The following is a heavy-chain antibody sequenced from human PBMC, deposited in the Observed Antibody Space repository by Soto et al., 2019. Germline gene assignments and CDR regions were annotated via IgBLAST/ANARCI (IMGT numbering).Heavy chain of an antibody. CDR1: GFTLSRYS. Sequence: EVQLVESGGGLVQPGGSLRVSCAASGFTLSRYSMNWVRQAPGKGLEWLSYIDSSSDTLYYADSVKGRFIISRDNAKNSLYLQMNSLRDEYTAVYYCARGGVATIFGDSWGQGTLVTVSS. J-gene: IGHJ4*02. CDR2: IDSSSDTL. D-gene: IGHD5-12*01. V-gene: IGHV3-48*02. CDR3: ARGGVATIFGDS.